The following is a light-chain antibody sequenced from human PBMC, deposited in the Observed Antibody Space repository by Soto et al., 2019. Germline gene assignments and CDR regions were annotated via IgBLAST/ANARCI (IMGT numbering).Light chain of an antibody. J-gene: IGLJ1*01. V-gene: IGLV2-14*01. CDR2: EVT. Sequence: QSVLTQPASVSGSPGQSITISCTGTSSDVGGYNYVCWYKQHPGKAPQLMIYEVTKRPSGVSDRFSGSKSGNTASLTISGLQAEDEADYYCSSYTSSSTLYVFGPGTKVTVL. CDR1: SSDVGGYNY. CDR3: SSYTSSSTLYV.